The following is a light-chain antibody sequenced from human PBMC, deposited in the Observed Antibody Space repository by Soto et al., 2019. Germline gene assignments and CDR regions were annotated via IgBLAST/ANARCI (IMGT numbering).Light chain of an antibody. CDR2: DVT. J-gene: IGLJ2*01. CDR3: CSYAGSNTVL. V-gene: IGLV2-11*01. Sequence: QSALTQPRSVSGSPGQSVTISCTGTSSDVGGYNYVSWYQQYPGKAPKLMIYDVTKRPSGVPDRFSGSKSGNTASLIISGLQAEDEADYSCCSYAGSNTVLFGGGTKVTVL. CDR1: SSDVGGYNY.